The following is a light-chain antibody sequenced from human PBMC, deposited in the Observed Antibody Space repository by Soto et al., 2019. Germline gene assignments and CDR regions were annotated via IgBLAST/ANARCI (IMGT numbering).Light chain of an antibody. J-gene: IGKJ1*01. V-gene: IGKV1-39*01. CDR1: QHIIGS. CDR2: GAS. Sequence: DIQMTQSPSSLSASVGDGINITCRASQHIIGSLNWYQFKPEKAPRLLIYGASTLQGGVPPRFTGSGSGTEFTLTISSLQPEDFATYYCQQSTTTPRTFGLGTKV. CDR3: QQSTTTPRT.